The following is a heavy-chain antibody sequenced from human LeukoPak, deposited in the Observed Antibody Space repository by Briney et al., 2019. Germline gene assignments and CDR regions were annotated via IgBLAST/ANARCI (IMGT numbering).Heavy chain of an antibody. Sequence: ASVKVSCKASGYTFTSYGISWVRQAPGQGLEWMGWISAYNGNTNYAQKLQGRVTMTTDTSTSTAYMELRSLRSDDTAVYYCARGGRAAREVGNWFDPWGQGTLVTVSS. CDR2: ISAYNGNT. CDR1: GYTFTSYG. CDR3: ARGGRAAREVGNWFDP. V-gene: IGHV1-18*01. D-gene: IGHD6-6*01. J-gene: IGHJ5*02.